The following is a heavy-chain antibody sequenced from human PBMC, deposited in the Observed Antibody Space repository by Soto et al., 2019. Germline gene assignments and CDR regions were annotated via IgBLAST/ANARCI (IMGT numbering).Heavy chain of an antibody. V-gene: IGHV4-4*02. CDR1: SGSISSSNW. Sequence: PSETLSLTCAVSSGSISSSNWWSWVRQPPGKGLEWIGEIYHSGSTNYNPSLKSRVTISVDKSKNQFSLKLSSVTAADTAVYYCARATSLRYCSSTSCQRKNWFDPWGQGTLVTVSS. J-gene: IGHJ5*02. CDR2: IYHSGST. CDR3: ARATSLRYCSSTSCQRKNWFDP. D-gene: IGHD2-2*01.